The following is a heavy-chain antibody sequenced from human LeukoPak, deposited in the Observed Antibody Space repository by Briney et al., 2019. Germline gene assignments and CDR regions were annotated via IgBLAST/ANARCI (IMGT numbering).Heavy chain of an antibody. CDR2: IYTSGST. CDR3: AREGRVDFWSGGLYYFDY. V-gene: IGHV4-4*07. Sequence: LETLSLTCTVSGGSISSYYWSWIRQPAGKGLEWIGRIYTSGSTNYNPSLKSRVTMSVDTSKNQFSLKLSSVTAADTAVYYCAREGRVDFWSGGLYYFDYWGQGTLVTVSS. J-gene: IGHJ4*02. D-gene: IGHD3-3*01. CDR1: GGSISSYY.